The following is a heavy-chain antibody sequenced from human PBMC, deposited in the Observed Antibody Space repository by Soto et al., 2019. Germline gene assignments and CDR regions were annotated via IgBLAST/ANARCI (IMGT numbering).Heavy chain of an antibody. D-gene: IGHD6-19*01. Sequence: VQLVESGGGVVQPGRSLRLSCAASGFTFSDYAMHWVRQAPGKGLEWVAVVSHDGRTTHYADSVKGRFTISRDSSKNTVSLEITSLRAEDTAVYYCAKGGRQWLVTSDFNHWGQGAVVTVSS. CDR2: VSHDGRTT. CDR3: AKGGRQWLVTSDFNH. J-gene: IGHJ4*02. V-gene: IGHV3-30*18. CDR1: GFTFSDYA.